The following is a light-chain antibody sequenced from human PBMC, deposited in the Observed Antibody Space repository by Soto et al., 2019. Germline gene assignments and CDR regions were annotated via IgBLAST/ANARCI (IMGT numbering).Light chain of an antibody. CDR2: GAS. V-gene: IGKV3-15*01. J-gene: IGKJ1*01. Sequence: IVRTQAPATLSVSPGERATLSCRSGQSVSSDLAWYHQKPGQAPRPLIYGASTRATGIPARFSGSGSGTEFTLTINSLQSEDFALYYCQQYNNWPRTFGQGTKADIK. CDR1: QSVSSD. CDR3: QQYNNWPRT.